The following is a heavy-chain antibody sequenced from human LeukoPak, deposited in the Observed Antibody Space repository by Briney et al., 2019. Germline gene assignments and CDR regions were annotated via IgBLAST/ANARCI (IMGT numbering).Heavy chain of an antibody. CDR3: ARLSGYSSGHYYSDY. CDR1: GNSISSDY. CDR2: IYYRGST. V-gene: IGHV4-59*01. J-gene: IGHJ4*02. D-gene: IGHD3-22*01. Sequence: ASETLSLTCTVSGNSISSDYWSWIRQPPGKGLEWIGYIYYRGSTNYNPSLKSRVTISVDTSKNQFSLKLSSVTAADTAVYYCARLSGYSSGHYYSDYWGQGTLVTVSS.